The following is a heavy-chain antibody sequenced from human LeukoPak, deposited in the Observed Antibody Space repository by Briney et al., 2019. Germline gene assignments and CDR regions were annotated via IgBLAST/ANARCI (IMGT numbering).Heavy chain of an antibody. V-gene: IGHV3-9*01. D-gene: IGHD1-1*01. Sequence: GGSLRLSCAASGFTFDDYAMHWVQQAPGKGLEWVSGISWNSGSIGYADSVKGRFTISRDNAKNSLYLQMNSLRAEDTAVYYCAKPFGTGTENWFDPWGQGTLVTVSS. CDR1: GFTFDDYA. CDR3: AKPFGTGTENWFDP. CDR2: ISWNSGSI. J-gene: IGHJ5*02.